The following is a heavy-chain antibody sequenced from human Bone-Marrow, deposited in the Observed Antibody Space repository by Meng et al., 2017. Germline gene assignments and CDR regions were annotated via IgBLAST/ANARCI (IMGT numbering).Heavy chain of an antibody. D-gene: IGHD3-10*01. CDR3: ARDAITMVRGVISD. Sequence: GESLKISCAASGFTFSSYSMNWVRQAPGKGLEWASSISSSSSYIYYADSVKGRFTISRDNAKNSLYLQMNSLRAEDTAVYYCARDAITMVRGVISDWGQGTLVTVSS. CDR2: ISSSSSYI. CDR1: GFTFSSYS. V-gene: IGHV3-21*01. J-gene: IGHJ4*02.